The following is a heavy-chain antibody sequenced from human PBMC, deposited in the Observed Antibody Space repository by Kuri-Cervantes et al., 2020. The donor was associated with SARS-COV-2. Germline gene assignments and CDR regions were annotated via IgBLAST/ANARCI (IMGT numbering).Heavy chain of an antibody. CDR1: GFTFDDYA. CDR3: ARDASYSGSYGSFKH. J-gene: IGHJ1*01. CDR2: ISYDGSDK. D-gene: IGHD1-26*01. Sequence: GESLKISCAASGFTFDDYAMHWVRQAPGKGLEWVALISYDGSDKNYADSVKGRFTISRDNSKNTLYLQMNTLKTEDTAVFYCARDASYSGSYGSFKHWGQGTLVTVSS. V-gene: IGHV3-30*01.